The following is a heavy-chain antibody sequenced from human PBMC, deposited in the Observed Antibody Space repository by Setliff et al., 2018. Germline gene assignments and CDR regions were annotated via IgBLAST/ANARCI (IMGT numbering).Heavy chain of an antibody. CDR2: IYHNGNT. D-gene: IGHD3-9*01. Sequence: SETLSLTCTVSGGSISPYFWSWVRQPPGKGLEWIGYIYHNGNTNFNPSLKTRVTMSVDTSKNQFALNLKSVTAADTALYYCAGTPARGTTWLSPFDFWGQGILVTVSS. J-gene: IGHJ4*02. CDR1: GGSISPYF. CDR3: AGTPARGTTWLSPFDF. V-gene: IGHV4-4*08.